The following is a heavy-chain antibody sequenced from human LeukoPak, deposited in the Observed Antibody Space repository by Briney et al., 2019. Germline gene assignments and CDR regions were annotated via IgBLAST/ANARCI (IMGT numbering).Heavy chain of an antibody. CDR3: ARYAVLRYFDWLSKYYFDY. CDR1: GGSISSYY. Sequence: SETLSLTCTVSGGSISSYYWSWIRQPPGKGLEWIGYIYYSGSTNYNPSLKSRVTISVDTSKNQFSLKLSSVTAADTAVYYCARYAVLRYFDWLSKYYFDYWGQGTLVTVSS. J-gene: IGHJ4*02. V-gene: IGHV4-59*12. D-gene: IGHD3-9*01. CDR2: IYYSGST.